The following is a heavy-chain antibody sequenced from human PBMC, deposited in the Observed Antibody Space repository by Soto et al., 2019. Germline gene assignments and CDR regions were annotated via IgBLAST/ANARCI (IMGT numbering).Heavy chain of an antibody. J-gene: IGHJ6*03. Sequence: QVQLQESGPGLVKPSQTLSLTCTVSGGSISSGGYYWSWIRQHPGKGLEWIGYIYYSGSTYYNPSLKSRVTISVDTSKNQFSLKLSSVTAADTAVYYCARDSSSWQPGGRRRYYYYMDVWGKGTTVTVSS. CDR3: ARDSSSWQPGGRRRYYYYMDV. CDR1: GGSISSGGYY. CDR2: IYYSGST. V-gene: IGHV4-31*03. D-gene: IGHD2-2*01.